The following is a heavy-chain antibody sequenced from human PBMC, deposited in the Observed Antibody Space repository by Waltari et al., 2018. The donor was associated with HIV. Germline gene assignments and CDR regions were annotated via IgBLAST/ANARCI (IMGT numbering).Heavy chain of an antibody. D-gene: IGHD3-3*02. Sequence: EMQLVESGGGWVQRGGSLRLSCAASGFTLSNNWESWVREAPGKGLEGVANIKEDGSERNYVDSVKGRFTISRDNAKNSGYLQMKSLRVEDTAVYFCAREEDFGTIFINYYYGMDVWGQGTSVTVSS. V-gene: IGHV3-7*01. CDR2: IKEDGSER. CDR1: GFTLSNNW. CDR3: AREEDFGTIFINYYYGMDV. J-gene: IGHJ6*02.